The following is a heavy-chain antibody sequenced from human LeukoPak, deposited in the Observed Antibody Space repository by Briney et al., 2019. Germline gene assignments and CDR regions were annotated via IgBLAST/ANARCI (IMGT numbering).Heavy chain of an antibody. CDR3: ARGKRQYYYGSGISIPSFFY. CDR2: IQPDGSEH. J-gene: IGHJ4*02. Sequence: GGSLRLSCAASGFTFSSDWMSWVRQAPGKGLEWVGNIQPDGSEHYPVDSVKGRFTISRDNARNSLFLQMNSLRVEDTAVYYCARGKRQYYYGSGISIPSFFYWGQGTLVTVSS. D-gene: IGHD3-10*01. CDR1: GFTFSSDW. V-gene: IGHV3-7*01.